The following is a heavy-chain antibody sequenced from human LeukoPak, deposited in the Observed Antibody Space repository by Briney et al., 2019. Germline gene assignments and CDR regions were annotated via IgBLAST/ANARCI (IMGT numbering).Heavy chain of an antibody. CDR2: INHSGST. CDR1: GGSFSGYY. D-gene: IGHD3-9*01. Sequence: SETLSLTCAVYGGSFSGYYWSWIRQPPGKGLEWIGEINHSGSTNYNPSLKSRVTISVDTSKNQFSLKLCSVTAADTAVYYCARGAVLRYFDWLPSGGAFDIWGQGTMVTVSS. V-gene: IGHV4-34*01. J-gene: IGHJ3*02. CDR3: ARGAVLRYFDWLPSGGAFDI.